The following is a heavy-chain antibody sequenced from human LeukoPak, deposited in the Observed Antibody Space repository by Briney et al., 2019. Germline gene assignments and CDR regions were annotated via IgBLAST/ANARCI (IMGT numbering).Heavy chain of an antibody. CDR3: ASRDCSSTSCYYYYYYYMDV. V-gene: IGHV4-39*01. Sequence: PSETLSLTCTVSGGSISSSSYYWGWIRQPPGKGLEWIGSIYYRGSTYYNPSLKSRVTISVDTSKNQFSLKLSSVTAADTAVYYCASRDCSSTSCYYYYYYYMDVWGKGTTVTVSS. J-gene: IGHJ6*03. CDR2: IYYRGST. D-gene: IGHD2-2*01. CDR1: GGSISSSSYY.